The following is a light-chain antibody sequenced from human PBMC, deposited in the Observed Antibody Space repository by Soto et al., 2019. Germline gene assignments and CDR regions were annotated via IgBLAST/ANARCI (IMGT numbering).Light chain of an antibody. CDR1: QSVSSSY. V-gene: IGKV3-20*01. Sequence: IVLTQSPGTLSLSPGERNTLSCRASQSVSSSYLAWYQQKPGQAPRLLIYGASSRATGIPDRISRSGSGTDVTLTISRLEPEDFAVYYCQQYGSSPRTFGQWTKVEIK. CDR3: QQYGSSPRT. CDR2: GAS. J-gene: IGKJ1*01.